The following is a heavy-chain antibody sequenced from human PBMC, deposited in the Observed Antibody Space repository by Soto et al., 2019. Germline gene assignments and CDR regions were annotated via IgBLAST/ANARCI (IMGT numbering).Heavy chain of an antibody. J-gene: IGHJ6*02. Sequence: ASVKVPCKASGGTFSSYAISWVRQAPGQGLEWMGGIIPIFGTANYAQKFQGRVTITADESTSTAYMELSSLRSEDTAVYYCARASYFYDILTGYGYYYYYGMDVWGQGTPVTVSS. CDR2: IIPIFGTA. V-gene: IGHV1-69*13. D-gene: IGHD3-9*01. CDR3: ARASYFYDILTGYGYYYYYGMDV. CDR1: GGTFSSYA.